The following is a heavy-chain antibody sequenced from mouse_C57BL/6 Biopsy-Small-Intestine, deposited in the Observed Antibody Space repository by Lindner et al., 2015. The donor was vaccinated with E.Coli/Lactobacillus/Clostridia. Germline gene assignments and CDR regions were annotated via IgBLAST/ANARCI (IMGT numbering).Heavy chain of an antibody. V-gene: IGHV1-84*02. J-gene: IGHJ4*01. CDR1: GYTFTDYD. CDR2: ISPYSGYT. Sequence: SVKVSCKTSGYTFTDYDVTWVRQAPRQGLEWVGSISPYSGYTNYAQNLQGRVTMTRDTSTSTAYMELTSLRSDDTAVYYCARGSLGIFYDNAGYYYSNPPEYWGQGTLVTVSS. D-gene: IGHD1-1*01. CDR3: ARGSLGIFYDNAGYYYSNPPEY.